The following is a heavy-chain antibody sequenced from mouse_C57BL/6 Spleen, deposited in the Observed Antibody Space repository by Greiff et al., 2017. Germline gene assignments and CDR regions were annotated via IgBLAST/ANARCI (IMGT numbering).Heavy chain of an antibody. CDR3: ARGDYYGSSYGDY. CDR1: GYSFTDYN. CDR2: INPNYGTT. D-gene: IGHD1-1*01. Sequence: EVQLQQSGPELVKPGASVQISCKASGYSFTDYNMNWVKQSNGKSLEWIGVINPNYGTTSYNQKFKGKATLTVDQSSSTAYMQLNSLTSDDSAVYYCARGDYYGSSYGDYWGQGTTLTVSS. V-gene: IGHV1-39*01. J-gene: IGHJ2*01.